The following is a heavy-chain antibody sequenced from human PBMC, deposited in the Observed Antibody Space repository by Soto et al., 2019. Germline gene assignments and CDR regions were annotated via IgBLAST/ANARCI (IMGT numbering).Heavy chain of an antibody. CDR3: ASWWMYDPRFGP. Sequence: NPSETLSLTCAVSGGSISSGGYSWSWIRQPPGKGLEWIGYIYHSGSTYYNPSLKSRVTISVDRSKNQFSLKLRSVTAADTAVYYCASWWMYDPRFGPWGQETLVAVCS. V-gene: IGHV4-30-2*01. CDR2: IYHSGST. J-gene: IGHJ5*02. D-gene: IGHD2-8*02. CDR1: GGSISSGGYS.